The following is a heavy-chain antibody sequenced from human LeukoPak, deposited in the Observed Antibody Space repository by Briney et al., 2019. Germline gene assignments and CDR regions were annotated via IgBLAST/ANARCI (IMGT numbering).Heavy chain of an antibody. Sequence: ASVKVSCKAFGYTFTSNYMHWVRQAPGQGPEWMGVISPSGGSTTYAQKFQGRVTLTRDMSTSTDYLELSSLRSEDTALYYCARDRSTGGAFDIWGQGTMVTVSS. V-gene: IGHV1-46*01. CDR1: GYTFTSNY. CDR2: ISPSGGST. J-gene: IGHJ3*02. CDR3: ARDRSTGGAFDI. D-gene: IGHD4-11*01.